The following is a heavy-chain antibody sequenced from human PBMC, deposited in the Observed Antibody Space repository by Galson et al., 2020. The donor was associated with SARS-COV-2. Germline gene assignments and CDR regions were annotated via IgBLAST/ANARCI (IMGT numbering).Heavy chain of an antibody. CDR1: GGSISSGYYY. Sequence: SETLSLTCTVSGGSISSGYYYWIWIRRPAGKGLEWVGHMSTGGITNYNPSLKSRVTISVDTSKNHFSLKLTSVTAADTAVYYCAGGSIAAGSYRFDFWGQGTLCAVSS. V-gene: IGHV4-61*09. J-gene: IGHJ4*02. CDR2: MSTGGIT. D-gene: IGHD6-13*01. CDR3: AGGSIAAGSYRFDF.